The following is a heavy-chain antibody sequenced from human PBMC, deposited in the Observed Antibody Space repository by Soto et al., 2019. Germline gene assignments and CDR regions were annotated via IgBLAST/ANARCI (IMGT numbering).Heavy chain of an antibody. Sequence: SETLSLTCAVYGGSFSGYYWSWIRQPPGKGLEWIGEINHSGSANYNPSLKSRVTISVDTSKNQFSLKLSPVTAADTAVYYCASPRDILTGPFDYWGQGTLVTVSS. J-gene: IGHJ4*02. CDR2: INHSGSA. V-gene: IGHV4-34*01. CDR3: ASPRDILTGPFDY. CDR1: GGSFSGYY. D-gene: IGHD3-9*01.